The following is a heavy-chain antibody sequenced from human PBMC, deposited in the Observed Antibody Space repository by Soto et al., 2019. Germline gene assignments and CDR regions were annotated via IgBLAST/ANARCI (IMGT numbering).Heavy chain of an antibody. D-gene: IGHD6-6*01. CDR3: ARDSARRTGFNDY. CDR1: GFTFSYHG. Sequence: EVQLLDSGGGLVQPGGALRLSCAASGFTFSYHGMNWVRQAPGKGLEWVSYISSSSSYTNYADSVKGRFTISRDNAKNSLYLQMNSLRAEDTAVYYCARDSARRTGFNDYWGQGTLVTVSS. V-gene: IGHV3-48*04. CDR2: ISSSSSYT. J-gene: IGHJ4*02.